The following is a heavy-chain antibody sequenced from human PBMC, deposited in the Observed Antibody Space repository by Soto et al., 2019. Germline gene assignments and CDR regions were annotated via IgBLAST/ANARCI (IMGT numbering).Heavy chain of an antibody. J-gene: IGHJ2*01. CDR1: GCSISSGGYY. Sequence: QVQLQESGPGLVKPSQTLSLTCTVSGCSISSGGYYWSWIRQHPGKVLEWIGYIYYSGSTYYNPSLKSRVTISVDTYKYQFYLNLSSVTAADTAVDYCASHDDGDSFYWYFDLWGRGTLVTVS. CDR2: IYYSGST. D-gene: IGHD4-17*01. V-gene: IGHV4-31*03. CDR3: ASHDDGDSFYWYFDL.